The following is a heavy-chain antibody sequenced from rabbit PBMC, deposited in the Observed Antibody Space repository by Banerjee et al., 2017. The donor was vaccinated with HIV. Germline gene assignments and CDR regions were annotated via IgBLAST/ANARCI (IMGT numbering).Heavy chain of an antibody. CDR2: IYTNSGST. CDR1: GIDFSGSGC. Sequence: QSLEESGGGLVQPEGSLTLTCKASGIDFSGSGCMCWVRQAPGKGLEWIACIYTNSGSTYYASWAKGRFTISETSSTTVTLQMTSLTAADTATYFCTIMDSSGWGDFNLWGQGTLVTVS. J-gene: IGHJ4*01. V-gene: IGHV1S40*01. CDR3: TIMDSSGWGDFNL. D-gene: IGHD4-1*01.